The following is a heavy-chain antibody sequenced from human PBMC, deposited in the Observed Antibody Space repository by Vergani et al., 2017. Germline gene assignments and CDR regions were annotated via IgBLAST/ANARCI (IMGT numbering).Heavy chain of an antibody. CDR1: GGSISSGGYY. V-gene: IGHV4-31*03. Sequence: QVQLQESGPRLVRPSQTLSLTCTVSGGSISSGGYYWSWIRQHPGKGLEWIGYIYYSGSTYYNPSLKSRVTISVDTSKNQFSLKLSSVTAADTAVYYCARVRWSSSSVNWFDPWGQGTLVTVSS. D-gene: IGHD6-6*01. CDR2: IYYSGST. CDR3: ARVRWSSSSVNWFDP. J-gene: IGHJ5*02.